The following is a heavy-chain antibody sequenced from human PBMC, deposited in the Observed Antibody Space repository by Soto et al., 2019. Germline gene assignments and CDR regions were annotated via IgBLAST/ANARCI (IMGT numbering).Heavy chain of an antibody. V-gene: IGHV4-38-2*01. CDR3: EKSYDSRGYSPTQYYGMDV. Sequence: SETLSLTCAVSGYSISSAYHWGWVRQPPGKGLEWIGTIFHSGSTYYNPSLKSRVTISIDTSKNQFSLKLRSLTAADTAMYYCEKSYDSRGYSPTQYYGMDVWGQGTTVTVSS. D-gene: IGHD3-22*01. CDR2: IFHSGST. J-gene: IGHJ6*02. CDR1: GYSISSAYH.